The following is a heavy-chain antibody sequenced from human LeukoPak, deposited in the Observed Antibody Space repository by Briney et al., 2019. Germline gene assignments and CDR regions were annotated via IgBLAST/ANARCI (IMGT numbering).Heavy chain of an antibody. Sequence: PSETLSLTCTVSGGSISSYYWSWIRQPPGKGLEWIGYIYYSGSTNYNPSLKSRVTISVDTSKNPFSLKLSSVTAADTAVYYCARSAYYDFWRHPYYFDYWGQGTLVTVSS. CDR1: GGSISSYY. CDR3: ARSAYYDFWRHPYYFDY. CDR2: IYYSGST. D-gene: IGHD3-3*01. V-gene: IGHV4-59*01. J-gene: IGHJ4*02.